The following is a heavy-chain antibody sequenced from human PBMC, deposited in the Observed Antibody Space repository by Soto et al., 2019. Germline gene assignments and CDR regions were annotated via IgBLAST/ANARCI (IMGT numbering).Heavy chain of an antibody. Sequence: GASLNVSFKGSGYSFTSYWIGWVRRMTGKGLELMGIIYPGDSDTRYSPSFQGQVTISADKSISTAYLQWSSLKASDTAMYYCARRYCSSTSCPIGYWGQGTLVTVSS. CDR2: IYPGDSDT. J-gene: IGHJ4*02. CDR3: ARRYCSSTSCPIGY. V-gene: IGHV5-51*01. CDR1: GYSFTSYW. D-gene: IGHD2-2*01.